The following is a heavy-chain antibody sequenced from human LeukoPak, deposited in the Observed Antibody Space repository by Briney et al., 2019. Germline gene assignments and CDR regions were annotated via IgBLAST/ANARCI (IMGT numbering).Heavy chain of an antibody. J-gene: IGHJ5*02. CDR3: ARGCSAGTPHNWFDP. D-gene: IGHD6-13*01. CDR2: IYYSGST. CDR1: GGSISGYY. Sequence: PSETLSLTCTVSGGSISGYYWSWIRQPPGKGLEWIGYIYYSGSTNYNPSLKSRGTISVDTSQNQFSLKLSSVTAADTAVYYCARGCSAGTPHNWFDPWGQGTLVTVSS. V-gene: IGHV4-59*01.